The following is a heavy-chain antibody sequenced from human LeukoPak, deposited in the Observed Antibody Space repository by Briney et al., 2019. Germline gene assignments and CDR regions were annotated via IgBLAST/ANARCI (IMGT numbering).Heavy chain of an antibody. Sequence: GGSLRLSCAASGFTFSSYAMHWVRQAPGKGLEWVAVISYDGSNKYYADSVKGRFTISRDNSKNTLYLQMNSLRAEDTAVYYCARDRTYYDSSGYYSAFDIWGQGTMVTVSS. CDR2: ISYDGSNK. D-gene: IGHD3-22*01. CDR3: ARDRTYYDSSGYYSAFDI. V-gene: IGHV3-30*04. CDR1: GFTFSSYA. J-gene: IGHJ3*02.